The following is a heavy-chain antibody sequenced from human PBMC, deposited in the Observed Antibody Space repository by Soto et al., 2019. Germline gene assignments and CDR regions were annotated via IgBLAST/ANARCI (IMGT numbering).Heavy chain of an antibody. CDR2: IRGSDLIT. D-gene: IGHD3-10*01. V-gene: IGHV3-23*01. J-gene: IGHJ1*01. Sequence: VQLLESGGGLVQPGGSLRLSCVASGFTFSSYTMTWVRQAPGEGLEWVSSIRGSDLITYYADSVKGRFTISRDNSKNTLFLEMSSLRVADTAVYYCAKAYDLGSYYKGGNWGQGTVVTVSS. CDR1: GFTFSSYT. CDR3: AKAYDLGSYYKGGN.